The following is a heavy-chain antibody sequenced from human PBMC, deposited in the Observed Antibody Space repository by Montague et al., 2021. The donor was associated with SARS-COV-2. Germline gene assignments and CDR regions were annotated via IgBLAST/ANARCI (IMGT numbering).Heavy chain of an antibody. D-gene: IGHD3-9*01. J-gene: IGHJ6*02. Sequence: SLRLSCAASGFTFSSYAMHWVRQAPGKGLEWVAVISYDGSNKYYADSVKGRFTISRDNSKNTLYLQMNSLRAEDTAVYYCAREARYFDWLPSLYYYYGMDVWGQGTTVTASS. CDR2: ISYDGSNK. V-gene: IGHV3-30-3*01. CDR3: AREARYFDWLPSLYYYYGMDV. CDR1: GFTFSSYA.